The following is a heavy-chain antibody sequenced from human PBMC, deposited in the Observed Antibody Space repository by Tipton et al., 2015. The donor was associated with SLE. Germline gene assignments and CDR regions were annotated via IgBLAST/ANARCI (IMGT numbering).Heavy chain of an antibody. CDR2: VYYTGSA. Sequence: TLSLTCAVSGASINTFYWNWIRQPPGKGLEWIGYVYYTGSANYNPSLTSRITISVNTPKNQFSLKLNSVTAADSAVYYCARQIGGINFWYFDLWGRGTLVTVSS. D-gene: IGHD4-23*01. CDR1: GASINTFY. CDR3: ARQIGGINFWYFDL. V-gene: IGHV4-59*08. J-gene: IGHJ2*01.